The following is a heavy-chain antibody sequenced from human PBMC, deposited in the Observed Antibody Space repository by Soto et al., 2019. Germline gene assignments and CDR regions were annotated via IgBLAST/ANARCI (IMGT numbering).Heavy chain of an antibody. D-gene: IGHD3-3*01. CDR3: AREGYYDSSGRYYGMDV. Sequence: SVKVSCKASGGTFSSYAISWVRQAPGQGLEWMGGIIPIFGTANYAQKFQGRVTITADESTSTAYMELSSLRSEDTAVYYCAREGYYDSSGRYYGMDVWGQGTTVTVSS. CDR2: IIPIFGTA. V-gene: IGHV1-69*13. CDR1: GGTFSSYA. J-gene: IGHJ6*02.